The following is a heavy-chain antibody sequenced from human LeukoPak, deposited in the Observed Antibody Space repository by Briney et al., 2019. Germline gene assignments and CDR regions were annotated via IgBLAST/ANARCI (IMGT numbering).Heavy chain of an antibody. J-gene: IGHJ4*02. CDR3: ARTTSFDY. CDR2: ISSKTSFI. CDR1: GFTFRSYS. Sequence: GGSLRLSCAASGFTFRSYSMNWVRQAPGKGLEWVSSISSKTSFICYADSLKGRFTISRDNAKNSLYLQMNSLRAEDTAVYYCARTTSFDYWGQGTLVIVSS. V-gene: IGHV3-21*01. D-gene: IGHD1-1*01.